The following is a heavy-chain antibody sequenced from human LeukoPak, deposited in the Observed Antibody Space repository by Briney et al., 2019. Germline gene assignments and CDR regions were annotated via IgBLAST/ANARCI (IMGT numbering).Heavy chain of an antibody. J-gene: IGHJ4*02. Sequence: GGSLRLSCAASGFTFSTYGMNWVRQAPGKGLEWVSSIGTSGSYIYYADSVKGRFTISRDNAKNLLCLQMNSLRAEDTAVYYCARDLSYYDILTGYSGWGQGTLVTVSS. V-gene: IGHV3-21*01. CDR1: GFTFSTYG. CDR3: ARDLSYYDILTGYSG. CDR2: IGTSGSYI. D-gene: IGHD3-9*01.